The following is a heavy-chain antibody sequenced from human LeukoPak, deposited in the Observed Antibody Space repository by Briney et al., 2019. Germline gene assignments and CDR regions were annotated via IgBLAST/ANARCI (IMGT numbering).Heavy chain of an antibody. D-gene: IGHD3-22*01. Sequence: PSETLSLTCTVSGASISSYYWSWLRQPPGKGLEWLGYIYHRGSTNYNPSLKSRVTISVDTSRNQSSLKLSSGPAADTAVYYCARQRRYPDTSETDYGGQGPLVTVSA. J-gene: IGHJ4*02. V-gene: IGHV4-59*01. CDR2: IYHRGST. CDR1: GASISSYY. CDR3: ARQRRYPDTSETDY.